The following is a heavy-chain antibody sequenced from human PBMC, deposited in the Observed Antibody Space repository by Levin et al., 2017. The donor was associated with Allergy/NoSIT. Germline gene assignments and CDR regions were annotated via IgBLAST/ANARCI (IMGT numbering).Heavy chain of an antibody. CDR2: IIPIFGTA. J-gene: IGHJ6*02. Sequence: KISCKASGGTFSSYAISWVRQAPGQGLEWMGGIIPIFGTANYAQKFQGRVTITADKSTSTAYMELSSLRSEDTAVYYCARDYCGGDCYSDYYYYGMDGWGQGTTVTVSS. CDR1: GGTFSSYA. D-gene: IGHD2-21*02. V-gene: IGHV1-69*06. CDR3: ARDYCGGDCYSDYYYYGMDG.